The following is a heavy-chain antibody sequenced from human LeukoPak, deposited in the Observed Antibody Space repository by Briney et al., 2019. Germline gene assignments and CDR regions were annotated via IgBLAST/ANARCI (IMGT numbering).Heavy chain of an antibody. Sequence: SETLSLTCTASGYSISSGYYWVWIRQPPGKGLEWIGSIYRSGSTNYNPSLKSRVTIAVDTSKNQFSLKVSSVTAADTAVYYCARGDCSSTICYSPMDVWGKGTTVTVSS. V-gene: IGHV4-38-2*02. D-gene: IGHD2-2*01. J-gene: IGHJ6*03. CDR2: IYRSGST. CDR3: ARGDCSSTICYSPMDV. CDR1: GYSISSGYY.